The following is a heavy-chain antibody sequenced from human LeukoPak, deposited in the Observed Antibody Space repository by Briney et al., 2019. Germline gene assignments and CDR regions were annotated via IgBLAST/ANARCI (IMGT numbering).Heavy chain of an antibody. J-gene: IGHJ4*02. Sequence: GVSLRLSCAASVYTFKIYSMNGVRHSPGKWLEWVSSISSSSSYIYYADSVKGRFTISRDNAKKSLYLQMNSLRAEDTAVYYCARGFHRYNYDSGAYSVYWGQGTLVTVSS. CDR2: ISSSSSYI. CDR1: VYTFKIYS. V-gene: IGHV3-21*01. D-gene: IGHD3-22*01. CDR3: ARGFHRYNYDSGAYSVY.